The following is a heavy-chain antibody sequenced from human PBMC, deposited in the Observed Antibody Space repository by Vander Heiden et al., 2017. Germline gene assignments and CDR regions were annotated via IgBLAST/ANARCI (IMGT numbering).Heavy chain of an antibody. CDR1: GFPVSSNY. D-gene: IGHD5-18*01. CDR3: ARGGYSYANDAFDI. Sequence: EVQLVESEGRLIQPGGSLRLSCAASGFPVSSNYMSWVRQAPGKGLEWVSVIYSGGSTYYADFVKGRFTISRDNSKNTLYLQMNSMRAEDTAVYYCARGGYSYANDAFDIWVQGTMVTVSS. V-gene: IGHV3-53*01. J-gene: IGHJ3*02. CDR2: IYSGGST.